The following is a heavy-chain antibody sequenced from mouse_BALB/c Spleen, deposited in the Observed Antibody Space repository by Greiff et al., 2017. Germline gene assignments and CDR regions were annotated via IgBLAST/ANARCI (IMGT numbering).Heavy chain of an antibody. J-gene: IGHJ4*01. CDR3: AREDYDGGYYAMDY. CDR1: GFTFSDYY. Sequence: EVQLVESGGGLVKPGGSLKLSCAASGFTFSDYYMYWVRQTPEKRLEWVATISDGGSYTYYPDSVKGRFTISRDNAKNNLYLQMSSLKSEDTAMYYCAREDYDGGYYAMDYWGQGTSVTVSS. D-gene: IGHD2-4*01. CDR2: ISDGGSYT. V-gene: IGHV5-4*02.